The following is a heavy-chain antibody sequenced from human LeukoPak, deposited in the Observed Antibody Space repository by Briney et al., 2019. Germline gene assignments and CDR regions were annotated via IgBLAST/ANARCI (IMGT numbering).Heavy chain of an antibody. V-gene: IGHV3-23*05. J-gene: IGHJ4*02. Sequence: GGSLRLSCAGSGFTFSSYAMHWVRQAPGKGLEWVLGIDGSGDNTYYADSVKGRFTISRDNSKDTLTLQMNSLRVEDTAVYFCAKADSYGGNSQLFDFWGQGTLVTVSS. CDR1: GFTFSSYA. CDR2: IDGSGDNT. D-gene: IGHD4-17*01. CDR3: AKADSYGGNSQLFDF.